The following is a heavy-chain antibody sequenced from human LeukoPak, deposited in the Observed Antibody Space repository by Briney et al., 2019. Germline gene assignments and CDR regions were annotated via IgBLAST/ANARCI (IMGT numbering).Heavy chain of an antibody. CDR3: ARRVAGSYHDAFDI. Sequence: GGSLKISCTGSGYSFTSYWIGWVRQMPGKGLEWMGIIYPGDSDTRYSPSFQGQVTISADKSISTAYLQWSSLRASDTAMYYCARRVAGSYHDAFDIWGQGTMVTVSS. CDR1: GYSFTSYW. J-gene: IGHJ3*02. CDR2: IYPGDSDT. V-gene: IGHV5-51*01. D-gene: IGHD1-26*01.